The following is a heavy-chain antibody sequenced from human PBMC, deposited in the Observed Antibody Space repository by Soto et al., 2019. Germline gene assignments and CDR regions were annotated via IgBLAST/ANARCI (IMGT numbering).Heavy chain of an antibody. CDR3: AREWNPLNWFDP. CDR2: ISSSSSTI. Sequence: EVQLVESGGGLVQPGGSLRLSCAASGFTFSSYSMNWVRQAPGKGLEWVSYISSSSSTIYYADSVKGRFTISRDNAKNSLYMPMNSLRDEDTAVYYCAREWNPLNWFDPWGQGTLVTVSS. D-gene: IGHD1-1*01. J-gene: IGHJ5*02. V-gene: IGHV3-48*02. CDR1: GFTFSSYS.